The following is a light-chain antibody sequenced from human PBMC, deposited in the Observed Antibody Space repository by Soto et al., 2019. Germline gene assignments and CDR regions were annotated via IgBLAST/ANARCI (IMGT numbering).Light chain of an antibody. CDR2: EVT. CDR3: SSKAGSDNFVV. V-gene: IGLV2-8*01. J-gene: IGLJ3*02. CDR1: SSDVGGYNY. Sequence: QSALTQPPSASGSPGQSVTISCTGTSSDVGGYNYVSWYQQHPGKAPKLMIYEVTKRPSGVPDRFSGSKSDNTASLTVSGLQADVEADYYCSSKAGSDNFVVFGGGTKLTVV.